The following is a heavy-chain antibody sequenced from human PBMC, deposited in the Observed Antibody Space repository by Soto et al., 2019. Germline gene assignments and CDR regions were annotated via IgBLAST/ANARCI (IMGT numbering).Heavy chain of an antibody. CDR3: ARRYCSGGSCYYGNDAFAI. V-gene: IGHV1-18*01. Sequence: QVQLVQSGAEVKKPGASVKVSCKASGYTFTSYGISWVRQAPGQGLEWMGWISAYNGNTNYAQKLQRRLTITTDGSTRTAYMELRSLRSDDTAVYYCARRYCSGGSCYYGNDAFAIWGQGTMVTVSS. CDR2: ISAYNGNT. D-gene: IGHD2-15*01. J-gene: IGHJ3*02. CDR1: GYTFTSYG.